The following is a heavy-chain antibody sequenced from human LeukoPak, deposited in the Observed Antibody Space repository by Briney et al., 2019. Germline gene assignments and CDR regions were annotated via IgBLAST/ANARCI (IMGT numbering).Heavy chain of an antibody. CDR3: AREGYCSGGSCYSGIDY. J-gene: IGHJ4*02. Sequence: SQTLSLTCTVSGGSISSGDYYWSWIRQPPGKGLEWIGYTYYSGSTYYNPSLKSRVTISVGTSKNQFSLKLSSVTAADTAVYYCAREGYCSGGSCYSGIDYWGQGTLVTVSS. CDR1: GGSISSGDYY. V-gene: IGHV4-30-4*01. D-gene: IGHD2-15*01. CDR2: TYYSGST.